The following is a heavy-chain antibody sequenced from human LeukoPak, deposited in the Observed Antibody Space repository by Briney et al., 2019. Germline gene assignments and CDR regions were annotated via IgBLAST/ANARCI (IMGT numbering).Heavy chain of an antibody. Sequence: PSETLSLTCAVYGGSFSGYYWSWIRQPPGKGLERIGEINHSGSTNYNPSLKSRVTISVDTSKNQFSLKLSSVTAADTAVYYCARFGGYCTNGVCYLYNWFDPWGQGTLVTVSS. CDR3: ARFGGYCTNGVCYLYNWFDP. V-gene: IGHV4-34*01. CDR1: GGSFSGYY. CDR2: INHSGST. D-gene: IGHD2-8*01. J-gene: IGHJ5*02.